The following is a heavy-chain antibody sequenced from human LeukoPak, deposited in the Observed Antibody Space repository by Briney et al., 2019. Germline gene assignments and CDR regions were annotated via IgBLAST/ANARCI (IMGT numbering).Heavy chain of an antibody. CDR1: GYTLTELS. D-gene: IGHD1-26*01. J-gene: IGHJ6*03. CDR2: FDPEDGET. CDR3: ARDTIRRKWGLPTDYYYYYMDV. Sequence: VASVKVSCKVSGYTLTELSMHWVRQAPGKGLEWMGVFDPEDGETIYAQKFQGRVTMTEDTSTDTAYMELSSLRSEDTAVYYCARDTIRRKWGLPTDYYYYYMDVWGKGTTVTVSS. V-gene: IGHV1-24*01.